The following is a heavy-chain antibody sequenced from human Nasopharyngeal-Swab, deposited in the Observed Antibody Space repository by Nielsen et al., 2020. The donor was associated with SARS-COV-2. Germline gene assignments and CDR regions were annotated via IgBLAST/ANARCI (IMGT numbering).Heavy chain of an antibody. V-gene: IGHV4-34*01. CDR1: GGSFSGYY. J-gene: IGHJ4*02. Sequence: GSLRLSCAVYGGSFSGYYWSWIRQPPGKGLEWIGEINHSGSTNYNPSLKSRVTISVDTSKNQFSLKLSSVTAADTAVYYCARGFLSMAGLRLTVHFDYWGQGTLVTVPS. CDR3: ARGFLSMAGLRLTVHFDY. CDR2: INHSGST. D-gene: IGHD2/OR15-2a*01.